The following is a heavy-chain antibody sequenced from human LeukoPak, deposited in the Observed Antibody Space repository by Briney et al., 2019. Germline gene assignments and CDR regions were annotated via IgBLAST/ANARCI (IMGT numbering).Heavy chain of an antibody. V-gene: IGHV4-59*08. CDR2: VFHTGDT. J-gene: IGHJ4*02. CDR3: ARHPFATPFDH. D-gene: IGHD2-15*01. CDR1: GDSINSFY. Sequence: SETLSLTCAVSGDSINSFYWSWIRQPPGKGLEWIGYVFHTGDTNSNPSLKSRVTVSLDTSTSQVSLRLTSVTAADTAVYYCARHPFATPFDHWGRGILVTVSS.